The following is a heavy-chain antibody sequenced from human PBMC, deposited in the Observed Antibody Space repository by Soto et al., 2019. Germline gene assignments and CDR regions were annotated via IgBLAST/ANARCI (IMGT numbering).Heavy chain of an antibody. CDR3: GRCRTDSYAMDV. V-gene: IGHV1-8*01. CDR1: GYTFTTYD. D-gene: IGHD2-8*02. Sequence: QAQLVQSGAEVRKPGASVKVSCKASGYTFTTYDINWVRQAPGQGLEWLGWMDPNSGSTGYAQNFQGRITMTRNISTNTVYLELRSLRSDDTAMYYCGRCRTDSYAMDVW. J-gene: IGHJ6*01. CDR2: MDPNSGST.